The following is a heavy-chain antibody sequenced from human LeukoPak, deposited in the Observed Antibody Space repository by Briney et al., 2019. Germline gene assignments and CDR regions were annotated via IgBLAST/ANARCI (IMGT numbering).Heavy chain of an antibody. J-gene: IGHJ4*02. CDR2: INPNSANT. V-gene: IGHV1-8*03. D-gene: IGHD6-6*01. CDR3: ARGRERGSSSSFTDY. Sequence: ASVKVSCKASGYTFTSYDINWVRQATGQGLEWMGWINPNSANTGYAQKFQGRVTITRNTSISTTYMELSSLRFEDTAVYYCARGRERGSSSSFTDYWGQGTLVIVSS. CDR1: GYTFTSYD.